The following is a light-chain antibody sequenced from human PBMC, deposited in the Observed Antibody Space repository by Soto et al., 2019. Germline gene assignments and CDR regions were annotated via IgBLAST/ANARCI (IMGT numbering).Light chain of an antibody. Sequence: IQMTQSPATLSATVGDRVTIIFRASQPISSWLAWYHQKPGKAPKLLIYDASNLESGVPSRFSGSGSGTEFTLTISSLQPDDFATYYCQQYNSYSTFGQGTKVDI. CDR2: DAS. CDR1: QPISSW. V-gene: IGKV1-5*02. CDR3: QQYNSYST. J-gene: IGKJ1*01.